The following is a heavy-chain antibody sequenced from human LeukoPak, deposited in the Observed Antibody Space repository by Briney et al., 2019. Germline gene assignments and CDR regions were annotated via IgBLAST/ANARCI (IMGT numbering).Heavy chain of an antibody. CDR1: GFTFSSYA. J-gene: IGHJ4*02. D-gene: IGHD2-2*01. Sequence: GGSLRLSCAASGFTFSSYAMSWVRQAPGKGLEWVSAISGSSGSTYYADSVKGRFTISRDNSKNTLYLQMNSLRAEDTAVYYCAKGVVVAPDVTPFDYWGQGTLVTASS. CDR2: ISGSSGST. CDR3: AKGVVVAPDVTPFDY. V-gene: IGHV3-23*01.